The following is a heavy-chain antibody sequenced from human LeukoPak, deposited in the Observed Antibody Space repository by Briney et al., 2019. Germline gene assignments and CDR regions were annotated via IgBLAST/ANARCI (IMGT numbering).Heavy chain of an antibody. CDR1: GGSISSYY. CDR2: IYTSGST. V-gene: IGHV4-4*07. J-gene: IGHJ5*02. D-gene: IGHD6-6*01. CDR3: AKSSIAARGGRDWFDP. Sequence: SETLSLTCTVSGGSISSYYWSWIRQPAGMGLEWIGRIYTSGSTNYNPSLKSRVTMSVDTSKNQFSLKLSSVTAADTAVYYCAKSSIAARGGRDWFDPWGQGTLVTVSS.